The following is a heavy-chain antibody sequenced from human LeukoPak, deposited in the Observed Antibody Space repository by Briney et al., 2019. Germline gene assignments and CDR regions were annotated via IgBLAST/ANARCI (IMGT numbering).Heavy chain of an antibody. CDR2: IKSNSDGGTT. Sequence: AEGSLRLSCEASGLTFSKAWMSWVRQVPGKGMEWVGRIKSNSDGGTTDYAAPVKGRLIISRDDSKNTVYLQMNSLKTEDTALYFCTAFDCSAGSCFSPFDHWGQGTLVTVSP. D-gene: IGHD2-15*01. CDR3: TAFDCSAGSCFSPFDH. V-gene: IGHV3-15*05. CDR1: GLTFSKAW. J-gene: IGHJ4*02.